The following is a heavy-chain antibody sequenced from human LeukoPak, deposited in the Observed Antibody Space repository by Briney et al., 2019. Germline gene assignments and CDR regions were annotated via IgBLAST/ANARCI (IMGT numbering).Heavy chain of an antibody. CDR2: IRSYANRHAT. CDR1: GFTFSGSA. J-gene: IGHJ4*02. CDR3: TRQETPFDD. Sequence: PGGSLKLSCAASGFTFSGSAMHWVRQASGKGLEWVGHIRSYANRHATAYATSVKGRFTISRDDSENTACLQMNSLKTEDTAVYYCTRQETPFDDWGQGTLVTVSS. V-gene: IGHV3-73*01.